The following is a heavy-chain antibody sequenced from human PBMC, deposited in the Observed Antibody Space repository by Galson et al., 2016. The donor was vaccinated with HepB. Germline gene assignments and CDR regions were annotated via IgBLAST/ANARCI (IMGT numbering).Heavy chain of an antibody. V-gene: IGHV3-30-3*01. CDR3: ARDFKLGAPDYRDV. D-gene: IGHD1-26*01. CDR2: ISKTGDTT. J-gene: IGHJ6*03. Sequence: SLRLSCAASGFTFSDWDFHWVRQAPGKGLDWVAVISKTGDTTFYGGSVKGRFTISRDNSKNTVDLQIHSLRSEDAAVYFCARDFKLGAPDYRDVWGKGTTVTVS. CDR1: GFTFSDWD.